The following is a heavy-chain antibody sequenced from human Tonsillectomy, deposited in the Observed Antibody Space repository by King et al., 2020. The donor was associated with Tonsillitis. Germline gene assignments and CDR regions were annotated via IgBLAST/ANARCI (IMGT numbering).Heavy chain of an antibody. CDR3: SRETWVYGS. CDR1: GYTFTHYH. CDR2: SDCNRGST. V-gene: IGHV1-2*02. D-gene: IGHD5-24*01. J-gene: IGHJ5*02. Sequence: VQLVQSGTEVKVPGASVTVSCKASGYTFTHYHIHWIRQAPGQGLECMGWSDCNRGSTNYAQNLQGRVTLTRDTSNNTAYMDLRSLRSDDTAIYYCSRETWVYGSWGQGTLVTVSS.